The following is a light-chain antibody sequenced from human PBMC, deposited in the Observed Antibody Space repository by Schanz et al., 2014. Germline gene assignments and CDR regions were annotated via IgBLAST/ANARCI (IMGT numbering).Light chain of an antibody. Sequence: QSALTQPPSASGSPGQSVTISCTGTSSDVGGYNYVSWYQQHPGKAPKLMIYDVTKRPSGVPDRFSGSKSGNTASLTVSWLQAEDEAVYYCSSYAGSNNLVFGGGTKLTVL. J-gene: IGLJ2*01. CDR3: SSYAGSNNLV. CDR1: SSDVGGYNY. V-gene: IGLV2-8*01. CDR2: DVT.